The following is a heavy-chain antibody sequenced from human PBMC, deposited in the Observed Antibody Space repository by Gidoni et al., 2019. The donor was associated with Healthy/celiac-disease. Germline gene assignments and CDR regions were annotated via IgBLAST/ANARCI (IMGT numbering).Heavy chain of an antibody. J-gene: IGHJ3*02. CDR3: AKQPRAIVVVVAADGDAFDI. D-gene: IGHD2-15*01. Sequence: EVQLLESGGGLVQPGGSLRLSCAASGFTFSSYAMSWVRQAPGKGLEWVSAISGSGGSTYYADSVKGRFTISRDNSKNTLYLQMNSLRAEDTAVYYCAKQPRAIVVVVAADGDAFDIWGQGTMVTVSS. CDR2: ISGSGGST. CDR1: GFTFSSYA. V-gene: IGHV3-23*01.